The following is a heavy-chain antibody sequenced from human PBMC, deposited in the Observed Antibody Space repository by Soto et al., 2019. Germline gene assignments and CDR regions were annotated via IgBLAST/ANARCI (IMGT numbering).Heavy chain of an antibody. J-gene: IGHJ4*02. V-gene: IGHV3-64*04. CDR1: GFTFSSYA. D-gene: IGHD3-3*01. Sequence: GGSLRLSCAASGFTFSSYAMHWVRQAPGKGLEYVSAISSNGGSTYYADSVKGRFTISRDNSKNTVYLQMNSLRAEDTAVYYCAKEFWSGPFDYWGQGTLVTVSS. CDR3: AKEFWSGPFDY. CDR2: ISSNGGST.